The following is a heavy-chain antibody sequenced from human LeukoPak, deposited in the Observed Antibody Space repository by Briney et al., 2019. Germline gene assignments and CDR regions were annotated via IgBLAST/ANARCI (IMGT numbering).Heavy chain of an antibody. CDR3: ARQTLGATAYSAFDF. CDR2: ISDSGSPI. Sequence: GRSLRLSCAASGFTFSSYGMHWVRQAPGKGLEWVSYISDSGSPIYYADSVKGRFAVSRDNAKNSLYLQMNSLRAEDTALYYCARQTLGATAYSAFDFWGQGTLVTVSS. V-gene: IGHV3-48*03. D-gene: IGHD3-16*01. CDR1: GFTFSSYG. J-gene: IGHJ3*01.